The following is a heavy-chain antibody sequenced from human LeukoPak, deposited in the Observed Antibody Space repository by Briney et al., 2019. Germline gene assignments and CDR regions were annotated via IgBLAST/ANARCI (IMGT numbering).Heavy chain of an antibody. CDR3: ARDISPYGSVGFDY. Sequence: NASETLSLTCAVSGGSISSGGYSWSWIRQPPGKGLEWIGYIYYSGSTNYNPTLKSRVTISVDTSKNQFSLKLSSVTAADTAVYYCARDISPYGSVGFDYWGQGTLVTVSS. CDR1: GGSISSGGYS. J-gene: IGHJ4*02. D-gene: IGHD3-10*01. V-gene: IGHV4-61*08. CDR2: IYYSGST.